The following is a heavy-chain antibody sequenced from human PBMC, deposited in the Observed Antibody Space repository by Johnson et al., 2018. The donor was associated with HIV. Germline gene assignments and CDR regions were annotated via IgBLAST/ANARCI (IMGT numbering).Heavy chain of an antibody. Sequence: VQLVESGGGVVQPGRSLRLSCTPSGFTFSSYDMHWVRQVPGKGPVWVSRINSDGSSSAYADSVKGRFTISRDNAKNSLYLQMNSLRAEDTALYYCAKDIFSPRIAAAGAFDIWGQGTMVTVSS. CDR2: INSDGSSS. CDR1: GFTFSSYD. CDR3: AKDIFSPRIAAAGAFDI. J-gene: IGHJ3*02. V-gene: IGHV3-74*01. D-gene: IGHD6-13*01.